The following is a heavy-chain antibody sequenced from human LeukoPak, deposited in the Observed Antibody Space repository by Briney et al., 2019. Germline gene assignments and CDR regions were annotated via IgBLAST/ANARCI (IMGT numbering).Heavy chain of an antibody. Sequence: TSETLSLTCTVSGGSISSSSYYWGWIRQPPGKGLEWIGRIYYSGSTYYNPSLKSRVTISVDTSKNQFSLKLSSVIAADTAVYYCARVLRVRGAAAAFDYWGQGTLVPVSS. D-gene: IGHD3-10*01. J-gene: IGHJ4*02. CDR3: ARVLRVRGAAAAFDY. CDR2: IYYSGST. CDR1: GGSISSSSYY. V-gene: IGHV4-39*07.